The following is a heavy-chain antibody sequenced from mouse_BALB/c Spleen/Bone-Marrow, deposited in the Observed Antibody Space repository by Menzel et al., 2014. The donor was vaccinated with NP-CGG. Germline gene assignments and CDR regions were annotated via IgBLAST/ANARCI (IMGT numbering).Heavy chain of an antibody. CDR2: ILPGSGST. V-gene: IGHV1-9*01. Sequence: QVQLKESGAELMKPGASVKISCKATGYTFGSYWIEWVKQRPGHGLEWIGEILPGSGSTNYNEKFKGKATFTADTSSNTAYMQLSSLTSEDSAVYYCAREDYYGSSYGDYWGQGTTLSLSS. CDR3: AREDYYGSSYGDY. CDR1: GYTFGSYW. D-gene: IGHD1-1*01. J-gene: IGHJ2*01.